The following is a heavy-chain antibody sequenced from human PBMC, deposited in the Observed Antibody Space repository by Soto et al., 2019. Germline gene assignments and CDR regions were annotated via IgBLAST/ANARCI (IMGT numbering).Heavy chain of an antibody. D-gene: IGHD2-21*02. J-gene: IGHJ4*02. CDR1: GYTFTSYW. V-gene: IGHV5-51*01. CDR3: ASGLLFPYFDY. Sequence: GESLKISCKGSGYTFTSYWIGWVRQMPGKGLEWMGSIYPGDSDTRYSPSFQGQVTISADKSISTAYLQWSSLKASDTAIYYCASGLLFPYFDYWGQGTLVTVPQ. CDR2: IYPGDSDT.